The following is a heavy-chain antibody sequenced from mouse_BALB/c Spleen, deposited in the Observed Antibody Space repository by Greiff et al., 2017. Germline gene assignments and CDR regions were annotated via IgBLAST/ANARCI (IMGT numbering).Heavy chain of an antibody. V-gene: IGHV2-6-7*01. CDR1: GFSLTGYG. CDR3: ARGIYDGYYGFAY. CDR2: IWGDGST. J-gene: IGHJ3*01. Sequence: VKLVGSGPGLVAPSQSLSITCTASGFSLTGYGVNWVRQPPGKGLEWLGMIWGDGSTDYNSALKSRLSISKDNSKSQVFLKMNSLQTDDTARYYCARGIYDGYYGFAYWGQGTLVTVSA. D-gene: IGHD2-3*01.